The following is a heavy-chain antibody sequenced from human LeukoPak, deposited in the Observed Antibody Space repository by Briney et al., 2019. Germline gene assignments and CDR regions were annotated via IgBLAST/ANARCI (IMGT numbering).Heavy chain of an antibody. V-gene: IGHV4-59*08. CDR3: ARLLNNDNSGDPDTFDM. Sequence: SGTLSLTCSVSGGSISRHYWSWIRQPPGKGLEWIGYISYSGSTRYNPSFQSRVTISMEMSKTHFSLKLTSVTAADTAVYYCARLLNNDNSGDPDTFDMWGPGTMVTVSS. CDR2: ISYSGST. CDR1: GGSISRHY. D-gene: IGHD3-22*01. J-gene: IGHJ3*02.